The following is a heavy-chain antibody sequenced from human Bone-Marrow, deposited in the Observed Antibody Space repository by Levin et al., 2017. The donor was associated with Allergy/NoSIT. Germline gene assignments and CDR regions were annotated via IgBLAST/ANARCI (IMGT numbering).Heavy chain of an antibody. J-gene: IGHJ4*02. D-gene: IGHD2/OR15-2a*01. V-gene: IGHV4-59*01. CDR2: IHYTGSI. CDR1: GGSISNYY. Sequence: SCTVSGGSISNYYWSWVRQTPEKGLEWIGYIHYTGSINYNPSLKSRVTMSVDTSKNQFSLRLSSVTAADSAVYYCARRNTVNRRKDYFDYWGQGTRVTVSS. CDR3: ARRNTVNRRKDYFDY.